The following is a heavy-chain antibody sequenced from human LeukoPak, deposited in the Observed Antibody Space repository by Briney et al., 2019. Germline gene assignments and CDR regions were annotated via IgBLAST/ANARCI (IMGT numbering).Heavy chain of an antibody. CDR3: ARNPYSSSWQRAFDI. J-gene: IGHJ3*02. D-gene: IGHD6-13*01. CDR1: GGSFSGYY. CDR2: INHSGST. V-gene: IGHV4-34*01. Sequence: KPSETLSLTCAVYGGSFSGYYWSWIRQPPGKGLEWIGEINHSGSTNYNPSLKSRVTISVDTSKNQFSLKLSSVTAADTAVYYCARNPYSSSWQRAFDIWGQGTTVTVSS.